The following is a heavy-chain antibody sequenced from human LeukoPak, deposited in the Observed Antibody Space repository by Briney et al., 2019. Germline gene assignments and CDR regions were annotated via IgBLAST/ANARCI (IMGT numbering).Heavy chain of an antibody. V-gene: IGHV4-34*01. CDR1: GGSFSGYY. D-gene: IGHD3-16*02. CDR2: INHSGST. Sequence: SETLSLTCAVYGGSFSGYYWSWIRQPPGKGLEWIGEINHSGSTNYNPSLKSRVTMSVDTSKNQFSLKLSSVTAGDTAVYYCARSNYVWGSYRPRQSDAFDIWGQGTMVTVSS. CDR3: ARSNYVWGSYRPRQSDAFDI. J-gene: IGHJ3*02.